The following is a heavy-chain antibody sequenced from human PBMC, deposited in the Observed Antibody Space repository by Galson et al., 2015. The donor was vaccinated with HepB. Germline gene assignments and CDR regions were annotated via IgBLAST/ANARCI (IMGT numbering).Heavy chain of an antibody. CDR1: GYTFTDYY. V-gene: IGHV1-2*02. CDR2: INPNSGVT. CDR3: ARVTNPPHYYYMDV. Sequence: SVKVSCKASGYTFTDYYIHWVRQAPGQGLEWMGWINPNSGVTNSARKFQGRVTMTRDTSISTAYMELSRLRSDDTAVYYCARVTNPPHYYYMDVWGKGTTVTVSS. J-gene: IGHJ6*03. D-gene: IGHD1-14*01.